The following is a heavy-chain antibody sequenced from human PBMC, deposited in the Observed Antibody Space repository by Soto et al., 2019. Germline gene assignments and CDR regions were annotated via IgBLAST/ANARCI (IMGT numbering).Heavy chain of an antibody. CDR3: ARQIYDTDTGPNFQYYFDS. J-gene: IGHJ4*02. Sequence: GESLKISCKGSGYSFAGYWITWVRQKPGKGLEWMGRIDPSDSQTYYSPSFRGHVTISVTKSITTVFLQWSSLRASDTAMYYCARQIYDTDTGPNFQYYFDSWGQGAPVTVSS. V-gene: IGHV5-10-1*01. CDR1: GYSFAGYW. CDR2: IDPSDSQT. D-gene: IGHD5-18*01.